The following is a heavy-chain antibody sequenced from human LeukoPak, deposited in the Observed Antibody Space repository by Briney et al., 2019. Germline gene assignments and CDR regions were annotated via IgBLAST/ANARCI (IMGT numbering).Heavy chain of an antibody. J-gene: IGHJ5*02. CDR1: GGSISSSSYY. D-gene: IGHD4/OR15-4a*01. CDR3: ARHLTLAASFDP. V-gene: IGHV4-39*01. Sequence: SETLSLTCTVSGGSISSSSYYWGWIRQPPGKGLERIGSIYYSGSTYYNPSFKSRITISVDTSKNQFSLKLSSVTAADTAVYYCARHLTLAASFDPWGQGTLVTVSS. CDR2: IYYSGST.